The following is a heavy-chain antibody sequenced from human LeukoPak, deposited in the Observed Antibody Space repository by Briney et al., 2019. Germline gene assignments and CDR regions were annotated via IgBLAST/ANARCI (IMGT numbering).Heavy chain of an antibody. CDR1: GVTLSSYA. J-gene: IGHJ4*02. D-gene: IGHD6-19*01. CDR3: AKRLAMTGTYHFDY. CDR2: ISSSGSGGTT. V-gene: IGHV3-23*01. Sequence: GGSLRLSCVASGVTLSSYAMSWARQAPGKGLEWVSGISSSGSGGTTFYADSLKGRFTISRDNSKNTLYLQMNSLRAEDTAVYYCAKRLAMTGTYHFDYWGQGTLVTVSS.